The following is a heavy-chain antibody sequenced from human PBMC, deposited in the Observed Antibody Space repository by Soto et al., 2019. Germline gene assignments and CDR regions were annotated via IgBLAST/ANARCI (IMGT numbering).Heavy chain of an antibody. D-gene: IGHD3-3*01. J-gene: IGHJ5*02. CDR2: TYYRSKWYN. CDR3: ARDRGGLYDFWSGYYSSFDP. CDR1: GDSVSSNSAA. Sequence: SQTLSLTCAISGDSVSSNSAAWNWIRQSPSRGLEWLGRTYYRSKWYNDYAVSVKSRITINPDTSKNQFSLQLNSVTPEDTAVYYCARDRGGLYDFWSGYYSSFDPWGQGTLVTVSS. V-gene: IGHV6-1*01.